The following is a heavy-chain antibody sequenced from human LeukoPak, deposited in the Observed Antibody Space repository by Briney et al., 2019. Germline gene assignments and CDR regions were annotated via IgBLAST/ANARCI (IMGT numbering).Heavy chain of an antibody. CDR2: FDPEDGET. D-gene: IGHD5-12*01. Sequence: GASVKVSCKVSGYTLTELSMHWVRQAPGRGLEWMGGFDPEDGETIYAQKFQGRVTMTEDTSTDTAYMELSSLRSEDTAVYYCATDSPPVATIIRCYYYGMDVWGQGTTVTVSS. CDR3: ATDSPPVATIIRCYYYGMDV. V-gene: IGHV1-24*01. CDR1: GYTLTELS. J-gene: IGHJ6*02.